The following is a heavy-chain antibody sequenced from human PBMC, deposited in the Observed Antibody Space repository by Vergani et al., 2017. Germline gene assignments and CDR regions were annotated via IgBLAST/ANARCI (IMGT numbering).Heavy chain of an antibody. CDR3: ATTLTMVRGVITHFDY. V-gene: IGHV4-39*01. Sequence: QLQLQESGPGLVKPSETLSLTCTVSGGSLSSSSYYWGWIRQPPGKGLEWIGSIYYSGSTYYNPSLKSRVTISVDTSKNQFSLKLSSVTAADTAVYYCATTLTMVRGVITHFDYWGQGTLVTVSA. D-gene: IGHD3-10*01. CDR1: GGSLSSSSYY. J-gene: IGHJ4*02. CDR2: IYYSGST.